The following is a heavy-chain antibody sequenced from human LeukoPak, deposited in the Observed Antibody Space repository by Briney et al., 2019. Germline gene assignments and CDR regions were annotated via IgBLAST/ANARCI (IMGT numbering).Heavy chain of an antibody. CDR1: GYSFTTYW. D-gene: IGHD4-17*01. Sequence: GESLKISCKASGYSFTTYWIGWVPQMPGKGLEWMGIIYPGDSDTRYSPSFQGQVTISADKSISTAYLQWSSLKASDTAMYYCARPSGRGDYDFDYWGQGTLVTVSS. V-gene: IGHV5-51*01. CDR3: ARPSGRGDYDFDY. CDR2: IYPGDSDT. J-gene: IGHJ4*02.